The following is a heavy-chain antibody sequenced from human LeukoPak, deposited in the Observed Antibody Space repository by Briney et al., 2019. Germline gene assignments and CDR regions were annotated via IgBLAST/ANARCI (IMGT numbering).Heavy chain of an antibody. CDR3: ATTLYSGIYGDAFDV. D-gene: IGHD1-26*01. V-gene: IGHV5-51*01. CDR1: GYTFSNYW. CDR2: IYPDDSDT. J-gene: IGHJ3*01. Sequence: GESLKISCEASGYTFSNYWIGWVRQMPGKGLEWMGIIYPDDSDTKYSPSFQGQVTISADKSISTAYLQWSSLKASDTALYYCATTLYSGIYGDAFDVWGQGTMVTVSS.